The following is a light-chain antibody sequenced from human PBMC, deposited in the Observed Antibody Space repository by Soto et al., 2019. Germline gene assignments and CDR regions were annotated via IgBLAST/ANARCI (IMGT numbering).Light chain of an antibody. J-gene: IGKJ4*01. CDR2: SAS. V-gene: IGKV1-9*01. CDR3: QQLSRYPLT. Sequence: DIQMTQSRSTLSASVGDRVTITCRASQSISSWLAWYQQKPGKAPDLLIYSASTLQSGVPSRFSGSGSETEFSLTIRALQPEDFATYYCQQLSRYPLTFGGGTKVDIK. CDR1: QSISSW.